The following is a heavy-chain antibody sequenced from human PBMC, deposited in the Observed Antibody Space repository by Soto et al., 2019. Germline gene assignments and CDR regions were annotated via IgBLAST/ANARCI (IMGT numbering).Heavy chain of an antibody. Sequence: ASVKVSCKASGYTFTSYGIGWVRQAPGQGLEWMGWISAYNGNTNCAQKLQGRVTMTTDTSTSTAYMELRSLRSDDTAVYYCGRDKSDIVVVPAAIHDAFDIWGQGTMVTVSS. CDR3: GRDKSDIVVVPAAIHDAFDI. D-gene: IGHD2-2*01. CDR1: GYTFTSYG. J-gene: IGHJ3*02. V-gene: IGHV1-18*01. CDR2: ISAYNGNT.